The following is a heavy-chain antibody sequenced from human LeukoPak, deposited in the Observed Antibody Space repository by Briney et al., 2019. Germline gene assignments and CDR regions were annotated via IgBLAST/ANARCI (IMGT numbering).Heavy chain of an antibody. CDR2: IRATSGIT. D-gene: IGHD3-3*01. V-gene: IGHV3-23*01. CDR1: GFSFTDYA. J-gene: IGHJ6*02. CDR3: ARDSDFYDSLTFYGMDV. Sequence: AGGSLRLSCAASGFSFTDYAMSWVRQAPGKGLEWVSDIRATSGITYYADSVKGRFTISRDNSKKMLYLKMNSLRADDTALYYCARDSDFYDSLTFYGMDVWGQGTTVIVSS.